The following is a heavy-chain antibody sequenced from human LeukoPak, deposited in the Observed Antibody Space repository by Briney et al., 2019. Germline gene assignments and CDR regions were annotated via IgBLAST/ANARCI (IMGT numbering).Heavy chain of an antibody. CDR3: AKDQSIPVAEY. V-gene: IGHV3-23*01. D-gene: IGHD6-19*01. CDR1: GFAFSTFG. J-gene: IGHJ4*02. CDR2: IGFSAYNT. Sequence: PGGSLRLSCAASGFAFSTFGMSWVRQAPGKSLEWVSTIGFSAYNTDYTDSVKGRFTISRDNSKNTLYLQMNSLRAEDTAVYYCAKDQSIPVAEYWGQGTLVTVSS.